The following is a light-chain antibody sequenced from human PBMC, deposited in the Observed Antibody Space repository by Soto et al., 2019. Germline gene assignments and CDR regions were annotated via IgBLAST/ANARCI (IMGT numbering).Light chain of an antibody. Sequence: QSALTQPPSASGSPGQSVTISCTGTSSDVGGYNSVSWYQQHPGKAPKVMIYDVSKRPSGVPDRFSGSKSGNTASLTVSGLQGEDEADYYCSSYAGGNILVFGGGTKVTVL. J-gene: IGLJ3*02. CDR1: SSDVGGYNS. CDR2: DVS. CDR3: SSYAGGNILV. V-gene: IGLV2-8*01.